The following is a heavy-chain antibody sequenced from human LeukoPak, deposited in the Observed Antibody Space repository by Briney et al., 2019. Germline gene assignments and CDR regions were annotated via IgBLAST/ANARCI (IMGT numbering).Heavy chain of an antibody. CDR3: ARDLTNYYDSSGYYYALGY. J-gene: IGHJ4*02. CDR2: IIPIFGIA. V-gene: IGHV1-69*01. D-gene: IGHD3-22*01. CDR1: GGTFISYV. Sequence: GSSVKVSCKASGGTFISYVISWVRQAPGQGLEWMGGIIPIFGIANYAQKFQGRVTITADESTSTAYMELSSLRSEDTAVYYCARDLTNYYDSSGYYYALGYWGQGTLVTVSS.